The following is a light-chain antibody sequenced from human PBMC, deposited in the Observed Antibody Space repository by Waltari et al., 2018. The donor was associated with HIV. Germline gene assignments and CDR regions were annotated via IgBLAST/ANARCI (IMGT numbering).Light chain of an antibody. J-gene: IGKJ1*01. Sequence: DIVMTQSPHSLALSLGERATINCKSSQNIFYSSKNANYLAWYQQKPGQSPKLLIYWASSRASGVPDRFSGSGSRTDFTLSISSLQSEDVAVYFCQQYYSTPPTFGQGIRVEIK. CDR1: QNIFYSSKNANY. CDR2: WAS. CDR3: QQYYSTPPT. V-gene: IGKV4-1*01.